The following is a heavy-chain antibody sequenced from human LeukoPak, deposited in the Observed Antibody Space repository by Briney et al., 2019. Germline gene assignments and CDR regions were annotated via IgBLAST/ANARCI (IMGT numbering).Heavy chain of an antibody. CDR3: ARGVIAVAGT. CDR1: GGSISSYY. V-gene: IGHV4-59*12. Sequence: SETLSLTCTVSGGSISSYYWSWIRQPPGKGLEWIGYIYYSGSTNYNPSLKSRVTISVDTSKNQFSLKLSSVTAADTAVYYCARGVIAVAGTWGQGTLVTVSS. D-gene: IGHD6-19*01. J-gene: IGHJ4*02. CDR2: IYYSGST.